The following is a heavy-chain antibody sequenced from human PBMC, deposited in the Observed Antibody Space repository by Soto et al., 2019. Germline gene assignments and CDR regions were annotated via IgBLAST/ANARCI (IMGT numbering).Heavy chain of an antibody. Sequence: VKVSCKPSGYTFTDYYMHWVRQAPGQGLEWMGWINPKSGDTNYAQKFQGRVTMTRDMSISTAYLDLSSLRSDDTAMYHCARASGSYSYYGMDVWGQGTTVTVSS. V-gene: IGHV1-2*02. CDR1: GYTFTDYY. D-gene: IGHD1-26*01. CDR2: INPKSGDT. CDR3: ARASGSYSYYGMDV. J-gene: IGHJ6*02.